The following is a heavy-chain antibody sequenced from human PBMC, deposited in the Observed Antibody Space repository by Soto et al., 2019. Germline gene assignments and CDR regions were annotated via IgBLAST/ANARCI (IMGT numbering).Heavy chain of an antibody. J-gene: IGHJ4*02. Sequence: QGQLVQSGAEVKTPGSSLKVSCKVSGSRFSNYVISWVRQAPGHGLEWLGRIIPIFKSTKYAQNFQGRVTITADKSTSTAARELSSLRSDDTAVYYCAREGRGKKAGYNGLVSLGYWGQGTLVTVSS. CDR1: GSRFSNYV. D-gene: IGHD2-2*02. CDR3: AREGRGKKAGYNGLVSLGY. CDR2: IIPIFKST. V-gene: IGHV1-69*06.